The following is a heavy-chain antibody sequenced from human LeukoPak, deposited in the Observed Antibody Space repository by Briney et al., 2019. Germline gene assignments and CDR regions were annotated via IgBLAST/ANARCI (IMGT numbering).Heavy chain of an antibody. CDR3: ARGRRGATGSTGDY. V-gene: IGHV1-69*05. J-gene: IGHJ4*02. CDR2: IIPIFGTA. D-gene: IGHD4-17*01. CDR1: GGTFSSYA. Sequence: GSSVKVSCKASGGTFSSYAISWVRQAPGQGLEWMGGIIPIFGTANYAQKFQGRVTITTDESTSTAYMELSSLRSEDTAVYYCARGRRGATGSTGDYWGQGTLVTVSS.